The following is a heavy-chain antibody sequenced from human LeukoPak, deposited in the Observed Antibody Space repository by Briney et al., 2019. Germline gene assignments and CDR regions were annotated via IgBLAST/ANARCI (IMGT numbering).Heavy chain of an antibody. V-gene: IGHV3-21*01. CDR1: GFTFSSYA. J-gene: IGHJ3*02. CDR3: ARDREWGAFDI. Sequence: PGGSLRLSCAASGFTFSSYAMHWVRQAPGKGLEWVSSISSSSSYIYYADSVKGRFTISRDNAKNSLYLQMNSLRAEDTAVYYCARDREWGAFDIWGQGTMVTVSS. CDR2: ISSSSSYI. D-gene: IGHD1-26*01.